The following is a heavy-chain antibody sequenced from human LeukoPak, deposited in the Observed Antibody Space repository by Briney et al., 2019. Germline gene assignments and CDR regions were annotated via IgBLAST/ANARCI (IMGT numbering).Heavy chain of an antibody. Sequence: PGGSLRLSCAASGFTFSDYYMSWIRQAPGKGLEWVSYISSSGSTIYYADSVKGRFTISRDNAKNSLYLQMSSLRLEDTAVYYCARGARKGDDYGGFFDYWGQGTLVPISS. V-gene: IGHV3-11*04. CDR3: ARGARKGDDYGGFFDY. CDR2: ISSSGSTI. D-gene: IGHD4-23*01. J-gene: IGHJ4*02. CDR1: GFTFSDYY.